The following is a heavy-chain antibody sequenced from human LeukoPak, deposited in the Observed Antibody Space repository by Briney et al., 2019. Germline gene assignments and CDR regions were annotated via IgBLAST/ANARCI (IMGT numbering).Heavy chain of an antibody. V-gene: IGHV3-20*04. CDR1: GFTFDDSG. Sequence: GGSLRLSCAASGFTFDDSGMSWVRQAPGKGLEWVSGINWTGGSTGYADSVKGRFTVSRDNSRNTVFLQMNSLRPEDTALYYCARVYGGEIDYWGQGTQVTVSS. D-gene: IGHD2-8*01. CDR3: ARVYGGEIDY. CDR2: INWTGGST. J-gene: IGHJ4*02.